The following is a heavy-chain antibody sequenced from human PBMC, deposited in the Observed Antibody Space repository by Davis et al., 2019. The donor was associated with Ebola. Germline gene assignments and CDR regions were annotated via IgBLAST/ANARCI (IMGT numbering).Heavy chain of an antibody. J-gene: IGHJ5*02. CDR2: ISTNYYI. CDR3: ARDPGYCSSTSCPNWFDP. D-gene: IGHD2-2*01. CDR1: GFTFSSYS. Sequence: PGGSLRLSCAASGFTFSSYSMIWVRQAPGKGLEWVSSISTNYYIYYADSVKGRFTISRDNAKNSLYLQMNSLRAEDTAVYYCARDPGYCSSTSCPNWFDPWGQGTLVTVSS. V-gene: IGHV3-21*01.